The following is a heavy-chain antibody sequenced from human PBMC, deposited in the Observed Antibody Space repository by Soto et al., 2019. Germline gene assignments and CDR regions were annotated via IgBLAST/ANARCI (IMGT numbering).Heavy chain of an antibody. Sequence: GSLRLSCGASGFTFNSHGMHWVRQAPGKGLEWVAVISYEGSNNFYAESVKGRFTISRDNSKNTPYLQMNSLRREDTAVYYCARGAEYQLLSRDYFYGMDVWGQGTTVTVSS. D-gene: IGHD2-2*01. J-gene: IGHJ6*02. CDR3: ARGAEYQLLSRDYFYGMDV. CDR1: GFTFNSHG. V-gene: IGHV3-30*03. CDR2: ISYEGSNN.